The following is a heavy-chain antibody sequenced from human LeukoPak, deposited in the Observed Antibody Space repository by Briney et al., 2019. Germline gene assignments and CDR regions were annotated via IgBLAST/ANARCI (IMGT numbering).Heavy chain of an antibody. Sequence: PSETLSLTCTVSGVSISSYYWSWIRQPAGKGLEWIGRIHTSGSTNYKSSLKSRVTMSVDTSKNQFSLKLSSVTAADTAVYHCARGGYYYDSSGYYSFDYWGQGTLVTVSS. V-gene: IGHV4-4*07. D-gene: IGHD3-22*01. CDR3: ARGGYYYDSSGYYSFDY. CDR1: GVSISSYY. CDR2: IHTSGST. J-gene: IGHJ4*02.